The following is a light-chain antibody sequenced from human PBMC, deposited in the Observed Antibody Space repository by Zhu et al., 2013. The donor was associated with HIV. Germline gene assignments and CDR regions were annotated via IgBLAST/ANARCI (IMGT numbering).Light chain of an antibody. J-gene: IGKJ1*01. CDR1: QTLYSNY. V-gene: IGKV3-20*01. Sequence: EIVLTQSPGTLSLSPGRRATLSCRASQTLYSNYVAWYQQKPGLTPRLLIYGASRRATGIPDRFSGGGSGTDFTLTISRLEPDDFAVYYCQYYDNSLPWTFGQGTTVEV. CDR2: GAS. CDR3: QYYDNSLPWT.